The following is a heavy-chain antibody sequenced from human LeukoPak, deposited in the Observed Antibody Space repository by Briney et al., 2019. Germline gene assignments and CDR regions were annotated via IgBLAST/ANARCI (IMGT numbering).Heavy chain of an antibody. J-gene: IGHJ3*02. CDR2: INHSGST. CDR1: GGSFSGYY. D-gene: IGHD3-9*01. CDR3: ARGYPEYYDILTGYSLDAFDI. Sequence: PSETLSLTCAVYGGSFSGYYWSWIRQPPGKGLEWIGEINHSGSTNYNPSLKSRVTISVDTSKNQFSLKLSSVTAADTAVYYCARGYPEYYDILTGYSLDAFDIWGQGTMVTVSS. V-gene: IGHV4-34*01.